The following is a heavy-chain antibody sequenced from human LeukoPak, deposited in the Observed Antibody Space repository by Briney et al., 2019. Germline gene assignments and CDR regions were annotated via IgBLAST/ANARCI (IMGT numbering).Heavy chain of an antibody. CDR3: PKTAYDILTGYSHIDY. D-gene: IGHD3-9*01. Sequence: SDTLSLICTVSGGSISRYYWSWIQQPAGKGLEWIGRIYTSGSTNYNPSLKSRVTMSVDTSKNQFSLKLSSVTAADTAVYYRPKTAYDILTGYSHIDYWGQGTLVTVSS. CDR2: IYTSGST. V-gene: IGHV4-4*07. J-gene: IGHJ4*02. CDR1: GGSISRYY.